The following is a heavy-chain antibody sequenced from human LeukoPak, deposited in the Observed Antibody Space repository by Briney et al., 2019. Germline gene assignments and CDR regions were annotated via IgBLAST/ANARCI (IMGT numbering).Heavy chain of an antibody. D-gene: IGHD5-12*01. J-gene: IGHJ4*02. CDR1: GGSISSSSYY. V-gene: IGHV4-39*01. Sequence: SETLSLTCTVSGGSISSSSYYWGWIRQPPGKGLEWIGSIYYSGSTYHNPSLKSRVTISVDTSKNQFSLKLRSVTAADTAVYYCARQAISGYDPPPFDSWGQGTLVTVSS. CDR3: ARQAISGYDPPPFDS. CDR2: IYYSGST.